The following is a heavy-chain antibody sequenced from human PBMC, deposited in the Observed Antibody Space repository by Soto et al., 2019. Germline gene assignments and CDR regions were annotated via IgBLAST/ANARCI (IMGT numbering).Heavy chain of an antibody. D-gene: IGHD3-9*01. J-gene: IGHJ4*02. CDR2: ISAYNGNT. Sequence: ASVKVSCKASGYTFTNYGISWVRQAPGQGIEWMGWISAYNGNTNYAQKLQGRVTMTTDTSTSTAYMELRSLRSDDTAVYYCARTHSAVLRYFDWLWDFDYWGQGTLVTVSS. V-gene: IGHV1-18*01. CDR3: ARTHSAVLRYFDWLWDFDY. CDR1: GYTFTNYG.